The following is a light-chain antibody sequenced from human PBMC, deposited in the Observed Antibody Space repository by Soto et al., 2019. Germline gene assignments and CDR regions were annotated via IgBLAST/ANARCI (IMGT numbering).Light chain of an antibody. CDR1: QSLVHSNGHTY. V-gene: IGKV2-24*01. J-gene: IGKJ2*01. CDR3: LQTTAFPHT. CDR2: RIF. Sequence: DIVMTQTPLSSPVVLGQPASISCKSSQSLVHSNGHTYLTWIQQRPGRPPRLLIYRIFNRFFGVPDRFSGRGAETEFTLKISAVEAEDVGVYYCLQTTAFPHTFGQGTKLEIK.